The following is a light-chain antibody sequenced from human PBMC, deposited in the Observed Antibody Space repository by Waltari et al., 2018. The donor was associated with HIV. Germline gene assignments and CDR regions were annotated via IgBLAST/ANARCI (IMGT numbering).Light chain of an antibody. J-gene: IGKJ4*01. CDR3: QQYYSTPLT. CDR2: WAS. V-gene: IGKV4-1*01. CDR1: PSVLYSSNNKNY. Sequence: DIVMTHSPDSLAVSLGERPTIKCKPSPSVLYSSNNKNYLAWYQQKPGPPPKLLIYWASTRESGVPDRFSGSGSVTDFTLTISSLQAEDVAVYYCQQYYSTPLTFGGGTKVEIK.